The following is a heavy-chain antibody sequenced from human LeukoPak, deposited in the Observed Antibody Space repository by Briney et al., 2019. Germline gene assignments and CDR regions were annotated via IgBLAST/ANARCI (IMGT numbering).Heavy chain of an antibody. Sequence: GGSLRLSCAASGFTFSSYAMSWVRQAPGKGLEWVSAISGSGGSTYYADSVKGRFTISRDNSKNTLYLQMNSLRAEDTAVYYCAKDFVVVPVHYYFDYWGQGTLVTVSS. CDR2: ISGSGGST. CDR3: AKDFVVVPVHYYFDY. J-gene: IGHJ4*02. CDR1: GFTFSSYA. D-gene: IGHD2-2*01. V-gene: IGHV3-23*01.